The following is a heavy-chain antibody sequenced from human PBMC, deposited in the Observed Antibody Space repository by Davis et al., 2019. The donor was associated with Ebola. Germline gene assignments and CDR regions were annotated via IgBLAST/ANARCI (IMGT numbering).Heavy chain of an antibody. Sequence: GESLKISCAASGFTFSSYEMNWVRQAPGKGLEWVSYISSSGSTIYYADSVKGRFTISRDNAKNSLYLQMNSLRAEDTAVYYCARRFIAARFLVVYGMDVWGQGTTVTVSS. CDR2: ISSSGSTI. V-gene: IGHV3-48*03. CDR3: ARRFIAARFLVVYGMDV. CDR1: GFTFSSYE. J-gene: IGHJ6*02. D-gene: IGHD6-6*01.